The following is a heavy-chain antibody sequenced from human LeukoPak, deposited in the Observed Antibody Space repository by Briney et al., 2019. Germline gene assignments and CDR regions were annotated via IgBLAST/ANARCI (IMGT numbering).Heavy chain of an antibody. D-gene: IGHD2-2*01. CDR2: ILNDGTTK. Sequence: GGSLRLSCAASGFTFSSYGMEWVRQVPGKGLEWVAFILNDGTTKYYADSVKGRFTISRDNSRNTLYLQMNSLRAENTAVYYCAKSGRDSSTDYFDYWGQGTLVTVSS. V-gene: IGHV3-30*02. CDR1: GFTFSSYG. CDR3: AKSGRDSSTDYFDY. J-gene: IGHJ4*02.